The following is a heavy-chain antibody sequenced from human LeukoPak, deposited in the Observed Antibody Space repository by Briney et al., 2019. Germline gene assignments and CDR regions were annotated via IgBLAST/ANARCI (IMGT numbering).Heavy chain of an antibody. CDR1: GGSISSYY. Sequence: PSETLSLTCTVSGGSISSYYWSWIRQPPGKGLEWIGYIYYSRSTNYNPSLKSRVTISVDTSKNQFSLKLSSVTAADTAVYYCARHLSQDILTGFVYYYYGMDVWGQGTTVTVSS. J-gene: IGHJ6*02. V-gene: IGHV4-59*08. D-gene: IGHD3-9*01. CDR3: ARHLSQDILTGFVYYYYGMDV. CDR2: IYYSRST.